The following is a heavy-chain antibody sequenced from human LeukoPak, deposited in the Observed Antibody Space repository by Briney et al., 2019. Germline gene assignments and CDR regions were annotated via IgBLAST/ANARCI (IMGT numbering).Heavy chain of an antibody. CDR1: GFTFGSYG. V-gene: IGHV3-30*02. CDR3: AKGEEYIGLGVYFDY. J-gene: IGHJ4*02. Sequence: GGSLRLSCAASGFTFGSYGMHWVRQAPGKGLEWVAYIRYDGVNDYYADSVRGRFTISRDNSKNTLYLRMNSLRPEDTAVYYCAKGEEYIGLGVYFDYWGQGTLVTVSS. D-gene: IGHD6-13*01. CDR2: IRYDGVND.